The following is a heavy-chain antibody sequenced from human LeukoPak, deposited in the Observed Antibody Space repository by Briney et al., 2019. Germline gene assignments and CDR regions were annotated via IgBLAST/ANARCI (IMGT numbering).Heavy chain of an antibody. CDR2: ISYDGRNK. CDR1: GFTFNNYG. D-gene: IGHD2-2*01. J-gene: IGHJ4*02. CDR3: AKGPLRGTAAAIGY. Sequence: PGKSLRLSCAASGFTFNNYGMHWVRQAPGKGPEWVAVISYDGRNKHYPDSVKGRFTISRDISTDTLWLQMDSLRTEDTAVYYCAKGPLRGTAAAIGYWGQGTLVTVSS. V-gene: IGHV3-30*18.